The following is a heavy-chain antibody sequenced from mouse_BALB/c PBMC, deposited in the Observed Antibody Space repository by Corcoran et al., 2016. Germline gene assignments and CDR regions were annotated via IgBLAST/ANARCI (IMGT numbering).Heavy chain of an antibody. CDR1: GYTFTNYG. D-gene: IGHD1-1*01. CDR2: INTYTGEP. Sequence: QIQLVQSGPELKKTGETVKIYCKASGYTFTNYGMNWVKQAPGKGLKWMGWINTYTGEPTYADDFKGRFAFSLETSASTAYLQINNLKNEDMATYFCARADGTTWLAYWGQGTLVTVSA. CDR3: ARADGTTWLAY. V-gene: IGHV9-1*02. J-gene: IGHJ3*01.